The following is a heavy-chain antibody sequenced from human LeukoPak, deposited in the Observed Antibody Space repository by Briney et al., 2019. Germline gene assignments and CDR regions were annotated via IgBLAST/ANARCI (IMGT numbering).Heavy chain of an antibody. CDR2: ISAYNGNT. V-gene: IGHV1-18*01. D-gene: IGHD3-3*01. CDR3: ARDAGSITIFGVVRPVDY. J-gene: IGHJ4*02. CDR1: GYTLTIYY. Sequence: ASVKVSCKASGYTLTIYYMNWVRQAPGQGLEWMGWISAYNGNTNYAQKLQGRVTMTTDTSTSTAYMELRSLRSDDTAVYYCARDAGSITIFGVVRPVDYWGQGTLVTVSS.